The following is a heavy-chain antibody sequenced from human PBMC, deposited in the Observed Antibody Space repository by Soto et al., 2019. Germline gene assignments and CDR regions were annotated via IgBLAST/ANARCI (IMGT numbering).Heavy chain of an antibody. V-gene: IGHV4-31*03. J-gene: IGHJ6*02. Sequence: QVQLQESGPGLVKLSQTLSLTCTVSGGSISSGGYYWSWIRQHPGKGLEWIGYIYYSGSNYYNPYHNSRFTISEDTSKNQFSLKLSSVTPADTAAYFCQCVYACSGYYYYGMDVWGQGTTVTVSS. D-gene: IGHD2-15*01. CDR1: GGSISSGGYY. CDR3: QCVYACSGYYYYGMDV. CDR2: IYYSGSN.